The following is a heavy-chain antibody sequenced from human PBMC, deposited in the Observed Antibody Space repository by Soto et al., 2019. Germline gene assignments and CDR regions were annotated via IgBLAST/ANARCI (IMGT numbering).Heavy chain of an antibody. CDR3: KLDIDY. V-gene: IGHV3-15*07. CDR2: IKSKTDGETT. J-gene: IGHJ4*02. D-gene: IGHD1-1*01. Sequence: GGSLRLSCAASGFTFNKAWMNWVRQAPGKGLEWVGRIKSKTDGETTDYAEPVKGRFTISRDDSKNTLYLQMNSLKSEDTAVYYCKLDIDYWGLGTLVTVSS. CDR1: GFTFNKAW.